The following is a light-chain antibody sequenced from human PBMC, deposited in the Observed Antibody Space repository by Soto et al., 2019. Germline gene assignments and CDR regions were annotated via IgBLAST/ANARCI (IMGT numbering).Light chain of an antibody. J-gene: IGKJ4*01. CDR1: QSVSSD. CDR3: QQYNDWPLT. V-gene: IGKV3-15*01. Sequence: EAGMTQSPATLSVSPGERATHACRASQSVSSDLAWYQQKPGQAPRHLIYGASTRATGIPDRFSGSGSATEFTLTISGLQSEDFAIFYCQQYNDWPLTFGGGTKVEIK. CDR2: GAS.